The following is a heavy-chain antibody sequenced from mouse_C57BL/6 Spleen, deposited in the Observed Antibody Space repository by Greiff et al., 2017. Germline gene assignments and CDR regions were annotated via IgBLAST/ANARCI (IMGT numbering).Heavy chain of an antibody. CDR1: GFTIKNTY. CDR3: ARASPVVPYVDY. CDR2: IDPANGNT. V-gene: IGHV14-3*01. D-gene: IGHD1-1*01. J-gene: IGHJ2*01. Sequence: VLLKQSVAELVRPGASVKLSCTASGFTIKNTYMHWVQQRPEQGLEWIGRIDPANGNTNYATKFQGKATLPAATSSNTAYLQLRSLTSEDPAIYYCARASPVVPYVDYWGQGTTLTVSS.